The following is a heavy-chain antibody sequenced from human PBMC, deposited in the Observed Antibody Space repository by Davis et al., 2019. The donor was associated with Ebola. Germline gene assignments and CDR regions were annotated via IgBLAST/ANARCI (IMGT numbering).Heavy chain of an antibody. CDR3: ARGPPKWELLRTAGIDY. D-gene: IGHD1-26*01. Sequence: PGGSLRLSCAASGFTFSTYSMNWVRQAPGKGLEWVSYISSSSSTIYYADSVKGRFTISRDNAKNSLYLQMNSLRDEDTAVYYCARGPPKWELLRTAGIDYWGQGTLVTVSS. CDR2: ISSSSSTI. V-gene: IGHV3-48*02. J-gene: IGHJ4*02. CDR1: GFTFSTYS.